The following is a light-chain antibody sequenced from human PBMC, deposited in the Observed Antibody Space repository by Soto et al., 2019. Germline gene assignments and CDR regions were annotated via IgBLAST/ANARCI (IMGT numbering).Light chain of an antibody. J-gene: IGKJ4*01. CDR2: DAS. V-gene: IGKV3-11*01. CDR1: QTISRY. Sequence: EIVLAQSPATLSLSPGERATLSCRASQTISRYLAWYQQKPGQAPRLLIYDASNRATGVPARFSGSGSGTDFTLTISNLEHEDFTVYYCQKGETFVGGTKVEIK. CDR3: QKGET.